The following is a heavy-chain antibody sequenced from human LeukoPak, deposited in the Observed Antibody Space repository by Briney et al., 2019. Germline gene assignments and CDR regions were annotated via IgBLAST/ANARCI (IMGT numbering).Heavy chain of an antibody. V-gene: IGHV4-31*03. Sequence: SETLSLTCTVSGGSISSGGYYWSWIRQHPGKGLEWIGYIYYSGSTYYNPSLKSRVTISVDTSKNQFSLKLSSVTAADTAVYYCARAEQDGDYVEWFDPWGQGTLVTVSS. CDR1: GGSISSGGYY. D-gene: IGHD4-17*01. CDR3: ARAEQDGDYVEWFDP. CDR2: IYYSGST. J-gene: IGHJ5*02.